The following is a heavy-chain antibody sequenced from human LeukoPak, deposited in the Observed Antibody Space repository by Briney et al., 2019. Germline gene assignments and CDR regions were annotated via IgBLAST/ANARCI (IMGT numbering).Heavy chain of an antibody. Sequence: SETLSLTCTVSGGSIISHYGTWVRQPPGRGLEWIGYIYYSGTTNYNPSLKSRVTISLDTSKTQFSLNLNSVTAADTAVYYCASKSSGWLDIWGQGTIVTVSS. CDR2: IYYSGTT. D-gene: IGHD6-19*01. CDR3: ASKSSGWLDI. CDR1: GGSIISHY. J-gene: IGHJ3*02. V-gene: IGHV4-59*11.